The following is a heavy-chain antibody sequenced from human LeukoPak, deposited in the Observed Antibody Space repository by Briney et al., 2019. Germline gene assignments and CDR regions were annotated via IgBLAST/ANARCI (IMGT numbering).Heavy chain of an antibody. V-gene: IGHV3-23*01. CDR2: ISGSGGST. Sequence: GGSLRLSCAASGFTFSSYGMSWVRQAPGKGLEWVSAISGSGGSTYYADSVKGRFTISRDNSKNTLYLQMNSLRAEDTAVYYCAKQFYYDSSGYYFSRGPFDYWGQGTLVTVSS. J-gene: IGHJ4*02. D-gene: IGHD3-22*01. CDR3: AKQFYYDSSGYYFSRGPFDY. CDR1: GFTFSSYG.